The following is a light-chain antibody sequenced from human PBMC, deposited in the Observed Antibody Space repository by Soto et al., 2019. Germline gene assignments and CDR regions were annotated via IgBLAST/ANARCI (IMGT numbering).Light chain of an antibody. CDR3: HQYGGSPGT. V-gene: IGKV3-20*01. CDR1: QSVSTNY. J-gene: IGKJ1*01. CDR2: DAS. Sequence: EIVLTQSPGTLSLSPGERATLSCRASQSVSTNYVPWYQHRPEQAPRLLIYDASSRAPGVPDRVSGSGSGTDLTRTISRLEPADFAVYYCHQYGGSPGTLGQGKKVEI.